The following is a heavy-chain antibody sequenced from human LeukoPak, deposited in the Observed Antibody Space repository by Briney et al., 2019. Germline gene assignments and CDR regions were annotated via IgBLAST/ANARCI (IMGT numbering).Heavy chain of an antibody. V-gene: IGHV1-18*01. CDR2: ISAYNGNT. D-gene: IGHD1-26*01. J-gene: IGHJ4*02. CDR3: ARVFSAAESGSSDY. CDR1: GYTFTSYG. Sequence: ASVKVSCKASGYTFTSYGISWVRQAPGQGLEWMGWISAYNGNTNYAQKLQGRVTMTTDTSTSTAYMELRSLRSDDTAVYYCARVFSAAESGSSDYWGQGTLVTVSS.